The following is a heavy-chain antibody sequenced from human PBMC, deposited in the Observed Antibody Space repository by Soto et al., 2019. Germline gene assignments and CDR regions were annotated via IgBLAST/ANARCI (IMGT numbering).Heavy chain of an antibody. J-gene: IGHJ3*02. CDR2: IYYSGST. Sequence: PSETLSLTCTVSGGSISSGGYYWSWIRQHPGKGLEWIGYIYYSGSTYYNPSLKSRVTISVDTSKDQFSLKLSSVTAADTAVYYCARAQKYYDILTGYYCGAFDIWGQGTMVTVSS. V-gene: IGHV4-31*03. CDR3: ARAQKYYDILTGYYCGAFDI. CDR1: GGSISSGGYY. D-gene: IGHD3-9*01.